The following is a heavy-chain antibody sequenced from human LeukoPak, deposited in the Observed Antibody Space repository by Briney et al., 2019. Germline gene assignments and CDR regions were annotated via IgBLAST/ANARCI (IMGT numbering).Heavy chain of an antibody. CDR1: GGSISTYY. CDR3: ARSLGYTYGYADD. D-gene: IGHD5-18*01. V-gene: IGHV4-4*07. CDR2: IYVSGST. J-gene: IGHJ4*02. Sequence: PSETLSLTCTVSGGSISTYYWSWIRQPAGKGLEWLGRIYVSGSTNYNPSLKSRVTMSLDTSKNQFSLKLSSVTAADTAVYYCARSLGYTYGYADDWGQGTLVTVSS.